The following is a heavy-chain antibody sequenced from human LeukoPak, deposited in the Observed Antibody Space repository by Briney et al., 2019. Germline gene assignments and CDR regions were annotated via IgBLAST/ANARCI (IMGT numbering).Heavy chain of an antibody. D-gene: IGHD3-22*01. CDR3: ARSRIVVVITMGSDAFDI. Sequence: SVKVSCKASGGTLSSYAISWVRQAPGQGLEWMGRIIPILGIANYAQKFQGRVTITADKSTSTAYMELSSLRSEDTAVYYCARSRIVVVITMGSDAFDIWGQGTMVTVPS. J-gene: IGHJ3*02. CDR2: IIPILGIA. CDR1: GGTLSSYA. V-gene: IGHV1-69*04.